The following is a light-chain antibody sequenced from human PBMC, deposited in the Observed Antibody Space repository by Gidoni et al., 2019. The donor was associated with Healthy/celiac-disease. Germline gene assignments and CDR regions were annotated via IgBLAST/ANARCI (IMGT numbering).Light chain of an antibody. CDR3: AAWDDSLSGRV. J-gene: IGLJ3*02. CDR2: RNN. V-gene: IGLV1-47*01. Sequence: QAVLTPPPSASGTPGPRVTISCAGSSSNIGSNYLYWYQQLPGTAPKRLSYRNNQRPSGVPDRFSGSKSGTSASLAISGLRSEDEADYYCAAWDDSLSGRVFGGGTKLTVL. CDR1: SSNIGSNY.